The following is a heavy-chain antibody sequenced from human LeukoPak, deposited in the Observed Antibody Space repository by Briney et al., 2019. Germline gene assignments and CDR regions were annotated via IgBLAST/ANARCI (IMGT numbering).Heavy chain of an antibody. CDR3: TTDGSYYYDSSGYYPDAFDI. Sequence: PGESLKISCAASGFTFSNAWMSWVRQAPGKGLEWVGRIKSKTDGGTTDYAAPVKGRFTISRDDSKNTLYLQMNSLKTEDTAVYYCTTDGSYYYDSSGYYPDAFDIWGQGTMVTVSS. CDR2: IKSKTDGGTT. D-gene: IGHD3-22*01. CDR1: GFTFSNAW. J-gene: IGHJ3*02. V-gene: IGHV3-15*01.